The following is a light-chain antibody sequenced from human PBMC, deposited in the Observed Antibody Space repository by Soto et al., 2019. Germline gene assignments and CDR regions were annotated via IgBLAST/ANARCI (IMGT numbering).Light chain of an antibody. CDR2: DAS. V-gene: IGKV3-11*01. CDR1: QSVSSY. CDR3: HQWSNWPWT. J-gene: IGKJ1*01. Sequence: IVLTQSPATLSLSPGERATLSCRASQSVSSYLAWYKPKPGQAPRLLIYDASKRATGIPARFSGSGSGTDGTLTISSLEPEEGVVDYGHQWSNWPWTCGQGNKVDIK.